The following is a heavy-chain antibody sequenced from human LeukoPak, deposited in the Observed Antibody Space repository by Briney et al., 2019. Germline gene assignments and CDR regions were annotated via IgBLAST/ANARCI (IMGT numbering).Heavy chain of an antibody. D-gene: IGHD3-3*01. Sequence: SETLSLTCAVYGGSFSGYYWSWIRQPPGKGLEWIGEINHSGGTNYNPSLKSRVTISVDTSKNQFSLKLSSVTAADTAVYYCARYDFWSGYPVGSYYYYGMDVWGQGTTVTVSS. V-gene: IGHV4-34*01. CDR2: INHSGGT. CDR3: ARYDFWSGYPVGSYYYYGMDV. CDR1: GGSFSGYY. J-gene: IGHJ6*02.